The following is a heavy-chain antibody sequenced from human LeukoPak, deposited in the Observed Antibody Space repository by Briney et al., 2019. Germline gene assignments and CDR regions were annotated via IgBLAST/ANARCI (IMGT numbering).Heavy chain of an antibody. D-gene: IGHD2-8*01. CDR2: INPDGSEK. CDR1: GFTFTSYW. CDR3: ASLHLNNDYPMDV. J-gene: IGHJ6*02. Sequence: GGSLRLSCAASGFTFTSYWMSWVRQAPGKGLEWVANINPDGSEKYYVDSMKGRFTISRDNAKNTLYLQMNSLRAEDTAVYYCASLHLNNDYPMDVWGQGTTVTVSS. V-gene: IGHV3-7*02.